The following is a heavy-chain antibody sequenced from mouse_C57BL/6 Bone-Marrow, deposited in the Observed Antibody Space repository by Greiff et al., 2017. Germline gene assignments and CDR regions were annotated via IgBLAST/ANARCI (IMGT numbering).Heavy chain of an antibody. D-gene: IGHD1-1*01. Sequence: QVQLQQPGAELVKPGASVKMSCKASGYTFTSYWITWVKQRPGQGLEWIGDIYPGSGSTNYNEKFKSKATLTVDTSSSTAYMQRSSLTSEDSAVYYCARGVGNYYGGRYWYFDVWGKGTTVTVSS. CDR3: ARGVGNYYGGRYWYFDV. J-gene: IGHJ1*03. CDR1: GYTFTSYW. V-gene: IGHV1-55*01. CDR2: IYPGSGST.